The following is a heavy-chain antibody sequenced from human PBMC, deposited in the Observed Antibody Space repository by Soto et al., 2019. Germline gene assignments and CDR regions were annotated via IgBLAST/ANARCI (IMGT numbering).Heavy chain of an antibody. CDR1: GGSISSYY. Sequence: SETLSLTCTVSGGSISSYYWSWIRQPPGKGLEWIGYIYYSANTYYNPSLESRVSISLDTSKNQFSLKLSSVTAADTAVYYCARDHRYYDSSGPRAPYYYYGMDVWGQGTTVTVSS. V-gene: IGHV4-59*12. CDR3: ARDHRYYDSSGPRAPYYYYGMDV. D-gene: IGHD3-22*01. J-gene: IGHJ6*02. CDR2: IYYSANT.